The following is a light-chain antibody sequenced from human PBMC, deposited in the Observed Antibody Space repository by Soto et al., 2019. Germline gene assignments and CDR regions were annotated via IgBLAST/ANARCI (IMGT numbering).Light chain of an antibody. CDR2: RNN. V-gene: IGLV1-47*01. J-gene: IGLJ2*01. CDR3: AAWDDSLSGHVV. CDR1: SSNIGSNY. Sequence: QSVLTQPPSASGTPGQRVTISCSGSSSNIGSNYVYWYQQLPGTAPKLLIYRNNQRPSGVPGRFSGSKSGTSASLAISGLRSEDEADYYCAAWDDSLSGHVVFGGGTQLTVL.